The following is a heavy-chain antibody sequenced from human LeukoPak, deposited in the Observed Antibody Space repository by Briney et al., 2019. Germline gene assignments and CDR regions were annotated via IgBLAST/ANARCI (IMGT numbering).Heavy chain of an antibody. Sequence: GGSLRLSCAASGFTFSSYAMSWVRQAPGKGLEWVSAISGSGGSTYYADSVKGRFTISRDNSKNTLYLQMNSLRAEDTAVYYCAKDDRTYYYGSGSYPFDYWGQGTLVTVSS. V-gene: IGHV3-23*01. CDR2: ISGSGGST. CDR1: GFTFSSYA. CDR3: AKDDRTYYYGSGSYPFDY. J-gene: IGHJ4*02. D-gene: IGHD3-10*01.